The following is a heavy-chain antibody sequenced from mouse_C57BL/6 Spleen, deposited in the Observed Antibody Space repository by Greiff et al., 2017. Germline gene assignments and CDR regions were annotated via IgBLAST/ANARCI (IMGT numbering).Heavy chain of an antibody. J-gene: IGHJ3*01. V-gene: IGHV2-5*01. Sequence: QVHVKQSGPGLVQPSQSLSITCTVSGFSLTSYGVHWVRQSPGKGLEWLGVIWRGGSTDYNAAFMSRLSITKDNSKSQVFFKMNSLQADDAAIYYCAKRGSDYPWFAYWGQGTLVTVSA. CDR3: AKRGSDYPWFAY. D-gene: IGHD2-4*01. CDR1: GFSLTSYG. CDR2: IWRGGST.